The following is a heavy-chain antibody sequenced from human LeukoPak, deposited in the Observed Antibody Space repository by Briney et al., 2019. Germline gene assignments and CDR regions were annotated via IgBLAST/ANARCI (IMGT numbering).Heavy chain of an antibody. Sequence: GGSLSLSCAAYGFTFSSYEINSVRQAPGKGLVWVPYISSSGSTIYYADSVKGRFTISRDNAKNSLYLQMNSLRAEDTAVYYCARAPARWELLFDFWGQGTLVTVSS. CDR3: ARAPARWELLFDF. CDR2: ISSSGSTI. D-gene: IGHD2-15*01. V-gene: IGHV3-48*03. J-gene: IGHJ4*02. CDR1: GFTFSSYE.